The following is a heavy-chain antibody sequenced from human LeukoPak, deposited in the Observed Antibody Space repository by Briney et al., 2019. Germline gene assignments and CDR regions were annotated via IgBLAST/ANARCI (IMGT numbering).Heavy chain of an antibody. V-gene: IGHV4-39*01. Sequence: PSETLSLTCTVSGGSISSSSYYWGWIRQPPGKGLEWIGSIYYSGSTYYNPSLKSRVTISVDTSKNQFSLKLSSVTAADTAVYYCASGYCSSTSCPTHGAFDIWGQGTMVTLSS. CDR3: ASGYCSSTSCPTHGAFDI. CDR1: GGSISSSSYY. J-gene: IGHJ3*02. CDR2: IYYSGST. D-gene: IGHD2-2*01.